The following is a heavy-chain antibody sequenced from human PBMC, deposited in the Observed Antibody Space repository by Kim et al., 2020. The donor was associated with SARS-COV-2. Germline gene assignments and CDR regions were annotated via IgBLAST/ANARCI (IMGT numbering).Heavy chain of an antibody. CDR3: ARSFLWFGELLPPSWVSFEFDY. Sequence: SETLSLTCTVSGGSISSSSYYWGWIRQPPGKGLEWIGSIYYSGSTYYNPSLKSRVTISVDTSKNQFSLKLSSVTAADTAVYYCARSFLWFGELLPPSWVSFEFDYWGQGTRVTVPS. CDR2: IYYSGST. CDR1: GGSISSSSYY. D-gene: IGHD3-10*01. J-gene: IGHJ4*02. V-gene: IGHV4-39*01.